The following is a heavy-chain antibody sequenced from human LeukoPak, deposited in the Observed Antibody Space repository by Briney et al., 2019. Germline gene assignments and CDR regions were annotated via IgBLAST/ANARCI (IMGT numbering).Heavy chain of an antibody. J-gene: IGHJ5*01. Sequence: GASVKVSSKATSRISWVRQAPGQGLEWMGWIGTYGGDTYYAQKFQGRITVTTDTSTSTVYMELRNLRSDDTAVYYCARDLWNFYDGSGYNRDFDSWGQGTLVTVSS. D-gene: IGHD3-22*01. CDR1: TSR. V-gene: IGHV1-18*01. CDR3: ARDLWNFYDGSGYNRDFDS. CDR2: IGTYGGDT.